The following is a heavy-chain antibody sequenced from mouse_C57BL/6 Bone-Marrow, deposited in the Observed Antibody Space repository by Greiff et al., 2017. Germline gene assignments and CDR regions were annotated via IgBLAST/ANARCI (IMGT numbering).Heavy chain of an antibody. CDR1: GFTFSDYG. D-gene: IGHD2-5*01. Sequence: EVKLVESGRGLVKPGGSLKLSCAASGFTFSDYGMHWVRQAPEKGLEWVAYISSGSSTIYYADTVKGRFTISSDNAKNTLFLQMNILRSEATAMYYCARGYYSNYGGYAMDYWGQGTSVTVSS. CDR3: ARGYYSNYGGYAMDY. CDR2: ISSGSSTI. J-gene: IGHJ4*01. V-gene: IGHV5-17*01.